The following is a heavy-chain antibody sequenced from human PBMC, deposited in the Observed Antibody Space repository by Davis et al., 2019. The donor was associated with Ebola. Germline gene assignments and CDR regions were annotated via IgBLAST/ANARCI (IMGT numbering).Heavy chain of an antibody. J-gene: IGHJ4*02. V-gene: IGHV3-11*05. CDR1: GGSFSGYY. CDR3: ATDISHHNGVIVTQVDS. CDR2: ISGSGDFT. D-gene: IGHD1-1*01. Sequence: PGGSLRLSCTVYGGSFSGYYWSWVRQAPGKGLEWISSISGSGDFTHYADSVKGRFTISRDNAKKSLYLEMNSLRAEDTAVYYCATDISHHNGVIVTQVDSWGQGTLVTVSS.